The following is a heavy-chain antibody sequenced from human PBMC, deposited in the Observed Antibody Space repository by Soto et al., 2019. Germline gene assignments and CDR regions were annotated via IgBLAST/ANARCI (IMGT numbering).Heavy chain of an antibody. Sequence: PGGSLRLSCADSGFTVSSTYMSWVLQAPGKGLEWVSVIYSGGSTYYADSVKGRFTISRDNSKNTLYLQMNSLRAEDTAVYYCASLYGSGSYYNELFDYWGQGTLVTVSS. J-gene: IGHJ4*02. CDR1: GFTVSSTY. V-gene: IGHV3-66*01. CDR3: ASLYGSGSYYNELFDY. CDR2: IYSGGST. D-gene: IGHD3-10*01.